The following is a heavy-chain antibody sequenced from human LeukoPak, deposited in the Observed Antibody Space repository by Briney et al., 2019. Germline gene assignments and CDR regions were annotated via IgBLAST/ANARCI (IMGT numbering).Heavy chain of an antibody. CDR1: GFTFSNYA. CDR3: AKGATGLRIVGDD. Sequence: GGSLRLSCAASGFTFSNYAMTWVRQAPGKGLEWVSTITSSGNDAYYADSVKGRFTISRDNSKNMLYLQMNSLRAEDTAVYYCAKGATGLRIVGDDWGQGTLVTVSS. V-gene: IGHV3-23*01. J-gene: IGHJ4*02. CDR2: ITSSGNDA. D-gene: IGHD2-15*01.